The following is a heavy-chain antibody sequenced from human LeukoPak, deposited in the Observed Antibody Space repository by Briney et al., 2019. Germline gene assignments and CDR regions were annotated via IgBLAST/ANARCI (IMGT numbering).Heavy chain of an antibody. CDR2: IDPNSGGT. Sequence: ASVKVSCKASGYTFTGYYVHWVRQAPGQGLEWMAWIDPNSGGTNYAQKFQGRVTMTRDTSSSTAYMELSRLRSDDTAMYYCATFEVGAWGQGTLVTVSS. CDR1: GYTFTGYY. D-gene: IGHD3-10*01. V-gene: IGHV1-2*02. J-gene: IGHJ5*02. CDR3: ATFEVGA.